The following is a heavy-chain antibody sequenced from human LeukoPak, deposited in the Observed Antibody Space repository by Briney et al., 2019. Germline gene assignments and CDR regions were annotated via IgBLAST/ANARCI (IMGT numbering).Heavy chain of an antibody. CDR1: GGSISSSGYY. J-gene: IGHJ4*02. V-gene: IGHV4-39*01. CDR3: ARRNSGYEYFDY. CDR2: MYYSGST. Sequence: SETLSLTCTVSGGSISSSGYYWGWIRQPPGKGLEWIGNMYYSGSTYYSPSLKSRVTISVDTSKNQFSLKLSSVTAADTAVYYCARRNSGYEYFDYWGQGTLVTVSS. D-gene: IGHD5-12*01.